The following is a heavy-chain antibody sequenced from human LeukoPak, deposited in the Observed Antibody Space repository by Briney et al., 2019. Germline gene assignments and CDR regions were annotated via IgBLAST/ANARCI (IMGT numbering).Heavy chain of an antibody. CDR2: IYTSGST. D-gene: IGHD6-6*01. V-gene: IGHV4-4*09. J-gene: IGHJ5*02. CDR1: GGSISSYY. CDR3: ARLRIAARPVWFDP. Sequence: SETLSLTCTVSGGSISSYYWSWIRQPPGKGLEWIGYIYTSGSTNYNPSLESRVTISVDTSKNRFSLKLSSVTAADTAVYYCARLRIAARPVWFDPWGQGTLVTVSS.